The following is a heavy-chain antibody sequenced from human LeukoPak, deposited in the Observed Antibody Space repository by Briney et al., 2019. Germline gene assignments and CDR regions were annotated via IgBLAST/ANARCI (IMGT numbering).Heavy chain of an antibody. CDR2: IYFRGST. Sequence: SETLSLTCTVSGGSISSSTSYWGWIRQPPGKGLEWIGNIYFRGSTYYNPSLKSRVTISVDTSKNQFSLKLSSVTAADTALYYCARLNSPGWFDPWGQGTLVTVSS. CDR1: GGSISSSTSY. D-gene: IGHD4-23*01. V-gene: IGHV4-39*01. J-gene: IGHJ5*02. CDR3: ARLNSPGWFDP.